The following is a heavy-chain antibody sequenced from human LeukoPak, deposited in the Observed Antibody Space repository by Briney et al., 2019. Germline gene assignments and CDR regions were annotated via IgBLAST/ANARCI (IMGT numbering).Heavy chain of an antibody. CDR3: AKAHYDGSGYVGSFDP. D-gene: IGHD3-22*01. CDR2: ISCNSCSI. V-gene: IGHV3-9*01. CDR1: GFTIDDYA. Sequence: SLILSCAASGFTIDDYAMHWCRQDPGEGLEWVLGISCNSCSIGYANSVKGRFTSSRDNAKNSLYLQMNSLRAEHTALYYCAKAHYDGSGYVGSFDPWGQGTLVTVSS. J-gene: IGHJ5*02.